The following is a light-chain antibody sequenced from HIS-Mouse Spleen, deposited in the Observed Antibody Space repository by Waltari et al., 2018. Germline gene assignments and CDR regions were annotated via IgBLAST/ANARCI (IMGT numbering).Light chain of an antibody. CDR1: SRDVGGYNY. CDR2: EVS. V-gene: IGLV2-8*01. J-gene: IGLJ1*01. CDR3: SSYAGSNNSLYV. Sequence: QSALTQPPSASGSPGQSVTISCTGPSRDVGGYNYVSWYQQHPGKAPKLMIYEVSKRPSGVPDRFSGSKSGNTASLTVSGLQAEDEADYYCSSYAGSNNSLYVFGTGTKVTVL.